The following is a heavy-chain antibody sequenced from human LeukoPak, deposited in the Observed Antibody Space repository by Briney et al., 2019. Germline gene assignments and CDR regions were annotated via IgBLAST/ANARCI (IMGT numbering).Heavy chain of an antibody. CDR1: GYTFTSYD. Sequence: GASVKVSCKASGYTFTSYDINWVRQATGQGLEWMGWMNPNSGNTGYAQKFQGRVTMTGNTSISTAYMELSSLRSEDTAVYCCARTYYDYVWGSSLFDYWGQGTLVTVSS. D-gene: IGHD3-16*01. CDR3: ARTYYDYVWGSSLFDY. J-gene: IGHJ4*02. CDR2: MNPNSGNT. V-gene: IGHV1-8*01.